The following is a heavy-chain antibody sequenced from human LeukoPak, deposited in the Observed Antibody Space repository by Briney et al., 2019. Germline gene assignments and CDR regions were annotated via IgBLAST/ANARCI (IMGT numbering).Heavy chain of an antibody. CDR3: AKAPGYSYGYYYYYMDV. CDR1: GFTFSSYA. J-gene: IGHJ6*03. CDR2: ISGSGGST. V-gene: IGHV3-23*01. Sequence: GRSLRPSCAASGFTFSSYAMSWVRQAPGKGLEWVSAISGSGGSTYYADSVKGRFTISRDNSKNTLYLQMNSLRAEDTAVYYCAKAPGYSYGYYYYYMDVWGKGTTVTVSS. D-gene: IGHD5-18*01.